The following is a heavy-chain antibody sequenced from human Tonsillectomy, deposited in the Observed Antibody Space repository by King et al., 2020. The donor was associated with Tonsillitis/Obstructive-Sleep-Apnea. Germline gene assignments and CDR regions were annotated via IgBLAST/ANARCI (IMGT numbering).Heavy chain of an antibody. Sequence: VQLVESGGGLVQPGGSLRLSCTASGFTFSSYWMHWVRQAPGKGLVWVTRINSDGSSTSYADSVKGRFTISRDNAKNTLYLQMNSLRAEDTALYYWARAGMGATALYYFDYGGQGALVTVSS. V-gene: IGHV3-74*01. J-gene: IGHJ4*02. CDR3: ARAGMGATALYYFDY. CDR1: GFTFSSYW. D-gene: IGHD1-26*01. CDR2: INSDGSST.